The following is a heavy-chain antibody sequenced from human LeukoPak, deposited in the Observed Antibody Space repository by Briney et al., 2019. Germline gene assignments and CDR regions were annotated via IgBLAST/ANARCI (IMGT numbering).Heavy chain of an antibody. CDR2: INSDGSSI. CDR3: ARGPYSGYDL. Sequence: GGSLRLSCAASGFTFSSCSMHWVRQVTGKGLVWVSRINSDGSSISYADSVKGRFTISRDNAKNSLYLQMNSLRAEDTAVYYCARGPYSGYDLWGQGTLVTVSS. V-gene: IGHV3-74*01. CDR1: GFTFSSCS. J-gene: IGHJ4*02. D-gene: IGHD5-12*01.